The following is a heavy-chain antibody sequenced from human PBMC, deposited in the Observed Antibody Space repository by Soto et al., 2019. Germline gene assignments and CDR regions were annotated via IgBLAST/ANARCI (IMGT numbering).Heavy chain of an antibody. CDR3: ERLATYYDILTGYSPPAGYGMDV. CDR1: RYSISRSTYY. CDR2: LSYSGRP. Sequence: PGENLVLTCADSRYSISRSTYYCGWIRQPPGKGLEWIGSLSYSGRPYYSPSLKSRVTISAATSKNQFSLKLSSVTAADTAVYYCERLATYYDILTGYSPPAGYGMDVWGQRTTVT. J-gene: IGHJ6*02. D-gene: IGHD3-9*01. V-gene: IGHV4-39*01.